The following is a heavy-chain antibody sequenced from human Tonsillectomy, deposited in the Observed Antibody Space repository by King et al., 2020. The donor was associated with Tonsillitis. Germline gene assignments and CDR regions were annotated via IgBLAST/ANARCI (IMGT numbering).Heavy chain of an antibody. CDR3: AKDREIVVVIGSDAFDI. CDR2: ISGSGGST. D-gene: IGHD3-22*01. CDR1: GFTFSSYA. Sequence: VQLVESGGGLVQPGGSLRLSCAASGFTFSSYAMSWVRQAPGKGLEWVSAISGSGGSTYYADSVKGRFTISRDNSKNTLYLQMNSLRAEDTAVYYCAKDREIVVVIGSDAFDIWGQGTMVTVSS. V-gene: IGHV3-23*04. J-gene: IGHJ3*02.